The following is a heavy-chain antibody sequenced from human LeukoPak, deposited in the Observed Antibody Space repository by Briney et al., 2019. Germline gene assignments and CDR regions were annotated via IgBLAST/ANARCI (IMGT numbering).Heavy chain of an antibody. Sequence: PSETLSLTCAVSGYSISSGYYWGWIRQPPGKGLEWIGSIYHSGSTYYNPSLKSRVTISLDTSKNPFSLKLSSVTAADTAVYYCARAQSYYHSSGYYYASFFDHWGQGTLVTVSS. CDR3: ARAQSYYHSSGYYYASFFDH. D-gene: IGHD3-22*01. CDR1: GYSISSGYY. CDR2: IYHSGST. J-gene: IGHJ4*02. V-gene: IGHV4-38-2*01.